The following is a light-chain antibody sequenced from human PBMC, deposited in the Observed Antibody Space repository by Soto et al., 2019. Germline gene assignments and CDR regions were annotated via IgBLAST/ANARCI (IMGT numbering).Light chain of an antibody. CDR2: EVT. CDR1: SSDIGGYNY. J-gene: IGLJ1*01. CDR3: CSYTTTSTPFG. Sequence: QSALTQPASVSGSPGQSITISCTGTSSDIGGYNYDSWYQQHPGQSPKLMISEVTNRPSGVSNRLSGSKSGNTASLTISGLQTDDEADYYCCSYTTTSTPFGFGTGTKLTVL. V-gene: IGLV2-14*01.